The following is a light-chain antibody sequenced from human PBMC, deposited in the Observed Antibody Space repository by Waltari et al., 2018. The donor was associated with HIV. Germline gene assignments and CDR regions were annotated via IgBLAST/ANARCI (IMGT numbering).Light chain of an antibody. J-gene: IGLJ2*01. Sequence: QSVLTQPPSASGTPGQRITISCSGSSSNIGSNYVYWYQQLPGTAPKLLISRNNQRPSGVPGRFSGSKSGTSASLAISGLRSGDEAYYYCATWDDTLSGHVVFGGGTKLNVL. CDR2: RNN. CDR3: ATWDDTLSGHVV. CDR1: SSNIGSNY. V-gene: IGLV1-47*01.